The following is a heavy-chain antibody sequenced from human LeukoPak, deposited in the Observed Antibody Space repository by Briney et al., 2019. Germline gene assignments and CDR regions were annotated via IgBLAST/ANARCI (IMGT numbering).Heavy chain of an antibody. J-gene: IGHJ2*01. CDR1: GGPVSSSSYY. V-gene: IGHV4-39*07. Sequence: SETLSLTCTVSGGPVSSSSYYWAWIRQPPGKGLEWIGSVYYDGGTSYSPSLKSRVTVPVDTSRNQFSLRLRSVTAADTAVYYCARPTRRAPGNFDLWGRGTLVTVSS. CDR3: ARPTRRAPGNFDL. D-gene: IGHD2-15*01. CDR2: VYYDGGT.